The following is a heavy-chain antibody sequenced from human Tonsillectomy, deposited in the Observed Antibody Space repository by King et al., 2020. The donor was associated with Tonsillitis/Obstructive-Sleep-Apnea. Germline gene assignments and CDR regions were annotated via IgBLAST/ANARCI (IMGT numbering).Heavy chain of an antibody. CDR1: GFTFGSYV. CDR3: ARERAVAGIGGYFDY. V-gene: IGHV3-30*01. CDR2: RSYDGSNK. D-gene: IGHD6-19*01. J-gene: IGHJ4*02. Sequence: VQLVESGGGVVQPGRSLRLSCAASGFTFGSYVMHWVRQAPGKGLECVAVRSYDGSNKYGADSVRGRFTISRDNSRNTRYLQMNSLRAEDTAVYYWARERAVAGIGGYFDYWGQGTLVTVSS.